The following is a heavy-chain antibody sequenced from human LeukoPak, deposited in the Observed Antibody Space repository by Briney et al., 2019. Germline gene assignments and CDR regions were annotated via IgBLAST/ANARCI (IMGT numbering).Heavy chain of an antibody. CDR2: IYTSGST. D-gene: IGHD2-15*01. J-gene: IGHJ5*02. CDR1: GGSISSYY. V-gene: IGHV4-4*07. Sequence: SETLSLTCTVSGGSISSYYWSWIRQPAGKGLEWIGRIYTSGSTNYNPSLKSRVTMSVDTSKNQFSLKLSSVTAAGTAVYYCARVLGYCSGGSCYGHWFDPWGQGTLVTVSS. CDR3: ARVLGYCSGGSCYGHWFDP.